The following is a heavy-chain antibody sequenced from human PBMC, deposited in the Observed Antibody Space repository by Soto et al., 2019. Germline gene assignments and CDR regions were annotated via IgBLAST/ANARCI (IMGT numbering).Heavy chain of an antibody. CDR1: GFTFGGSA. J-gene: IGHJ4*02. V-gene: IGHV3-21*01. CDR2: ISSSSRYI. Sequence: GGSLRLSCAASGFTFGGSAMHWVRQAPGKGLEWVSSISSSSRYIYYADSLKGRFTISRDNAKNSLYLQMNSLRAEDTAVYYCVSSFDFWSSSYYYFESWGQGTLVTVSS. D-gene: IGHD3-3*01. CDR3: VSSFDFWSSSYYYFES.